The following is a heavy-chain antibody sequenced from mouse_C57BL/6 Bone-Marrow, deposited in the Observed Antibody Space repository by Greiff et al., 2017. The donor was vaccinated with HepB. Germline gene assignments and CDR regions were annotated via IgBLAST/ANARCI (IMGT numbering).Heavy chain of an antibody. D-gene: IGHD5-5*01. V-gene: IGHV1-50*01. J-gene: IGHJ2*01. CDR1: GYTFTSYW. CDR2: IDPSDSYT. Sequence: QVQLQQPGAELVKPGASVKLSCKASGYTFTSYWMQWVKQRPGQGLEWIGEIDPSDSYTNYNQKFKGKATLTVDTSSSTAYMQLSSLTSEDSAVYYCARTTHYYFDYWGQGTTLTVSS. CDR3: ARTTHYYFDY.